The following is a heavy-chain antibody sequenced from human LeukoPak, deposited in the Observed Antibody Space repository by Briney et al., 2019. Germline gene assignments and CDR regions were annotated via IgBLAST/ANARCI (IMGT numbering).Heavy chain of an antibody. Sequence: KTSETLSLTCTVSGGSISSSSYYWSWIRQPPGKGLEWIGYIYYSGSTNYNPSLKSRVTISVDTSKNQFSLKLSSVTAADTAVYYCARHPDDYYGMDVWGQGTTVTVSS. CDR1: GGSISSSSYY. CDR3: ARHPDDYYGMDV. CDR2: IYYSGST. J-gene: IGHJ6*02. V-gene: IGHV4-61*05.